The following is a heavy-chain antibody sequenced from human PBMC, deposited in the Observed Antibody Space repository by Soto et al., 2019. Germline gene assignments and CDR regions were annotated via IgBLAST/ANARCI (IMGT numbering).Heavy chain of an antibody. D-gene: IGHD3-16*01. CDR3: TTDLYYDYIWGTPSRSL. CDR1: GFTFSNAW. V-gene: IGHV3-15*07. Sequence: GGSLRLSCAASGFTFSNAWMNWVRQAPGKGLEWVGRIKSKTDGGTTDYAAPVKGRFTISRDDSKNTLYLQMNSLKTEDTAVYYCTTDLYYDYIWGTPSRSLWGQGTLVTVSS. J-gene: IGHJ4*02. CDR2: IKSKTDGGTT.